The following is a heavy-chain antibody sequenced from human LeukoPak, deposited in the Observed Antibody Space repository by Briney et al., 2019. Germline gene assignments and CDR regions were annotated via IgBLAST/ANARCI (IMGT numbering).Heavy chain of an antibody. CDR2: ITTSDGNT. V-gene: IGHV3-23*01. J-gene: IGHJ6*02. CDR3: AKATWDTAMVNYYYYGMDV. D-gene: IGHD5-18*01. Sequence: GGSLRLSCAASGFTFSSYTMSWVRQAPGKGLEWVSTITTSDGNTYYADSVKGRFTISRDNSKNTLYLQMNSLRAEDTAVYYCAKATWDTAMVNYYYYGMDVWGQGTTVTVSS. CDR1: GFTFSSYT.